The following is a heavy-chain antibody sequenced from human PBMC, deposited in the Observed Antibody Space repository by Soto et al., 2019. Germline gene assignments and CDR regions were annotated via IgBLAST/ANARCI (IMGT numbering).Heavy chain of an antibody. CDR2: ISTASSYI. J-gene: IGHJ4*02. Sequence: EVQLVESGGGLVKPGGSLRLSCAASGFTFSSYSMNWVRQAPGKGLEWVSSISTASSYINYADSVKGRFTISRDNAKRSLFLQMNSVRAQGAAVCYCAGGRTLELLRGCDGWGLGTLVIVSS. D-gene: IGHD3-10*01. CDR1: GFTFSSYS. CDR3: AGGRTLELLRGCDG. V-gene: IGHV3-21*01.